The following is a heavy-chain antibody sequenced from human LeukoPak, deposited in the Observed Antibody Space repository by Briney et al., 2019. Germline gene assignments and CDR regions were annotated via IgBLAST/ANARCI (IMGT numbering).Heavy chain of an antibody. CDR2: IIPIFGTA. J-gene: IGHJ4*02. V-gene: IGHV1-69*01. CDR3: ARSLDSSGQYYFDY. CDR1: GGTFSSYA. D-gene: IGHD3-22*01. Sequence: SVKVSCKASGGTFSSYAISWVRQAPGQGLEWMGGIIPIFGTANYAQKFRGRVTITADESTSTAYMELSSLRSEDTAVYYCARSLDSSGQYYFDYWAREPWSPSPQ.